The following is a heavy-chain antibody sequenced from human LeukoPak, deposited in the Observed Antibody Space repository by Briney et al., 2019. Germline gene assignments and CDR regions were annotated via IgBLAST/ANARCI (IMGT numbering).Heavy chain of an antibody. J-gene: IGHJ5*02. D-gene: IGHD1-26*01. V-gene: IGHV1-3*01. CDR3: ARDSGSGSNDH. Sequence: ASVKVSCKASGYTFTSYAIHWVRQAPGQRLEGMGWISAGNGNTKYSQNFQGRVTFISNTSATTAFMELSSLRSEDAAVYYCARDSGSGSNDHWGQGTLVTVSS. CDR1: GYTFTSYA. CDR2: ISAGNGNT.